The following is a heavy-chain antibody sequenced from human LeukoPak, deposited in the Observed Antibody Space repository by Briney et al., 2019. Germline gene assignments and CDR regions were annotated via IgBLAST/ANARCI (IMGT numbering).Heavy chain of an antibody. J-gene: IGHJ3*02. Sequence: GGSLRLSCAASGFTVSSNYMSWVRQAPGKGLEWVSVIYSGGSTYYADSVKGRFTISRDNSKSTLYLQMNSLRAEDTAVYYCAAALPNAFDIWGQGTMVTVSS. CDR2: IYSGGST. CDR3: AAALPNAFDI. CDR1: GFTVSSNY. D-gene: IGHD6-13*01. V-gene: IGHV3-53*01.